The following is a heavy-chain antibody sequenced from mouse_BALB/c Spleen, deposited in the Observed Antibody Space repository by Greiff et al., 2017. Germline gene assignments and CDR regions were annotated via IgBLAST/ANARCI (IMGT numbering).Heavy chain of an antibody. J-gene: IGHJ3*01. CDR3: ARSYYYGSSYVGWCAY. CDR1: GYTFSSYW. D-gene: IGHD1-1*01. V-gene: IGHV1-9*01. Sequence: QVQLQQSGAELMKPGASVKISCKATGYTFSSYWIEWVKQRPGHGLEWIGEILPGSGSTNYNEKFKGKATFTADTSSNTAYMQLSSLTSEDSAVYYCARSYYYGSSYVGWCAYWGQGTLVTVSA. CDR2: ILPGSGST.